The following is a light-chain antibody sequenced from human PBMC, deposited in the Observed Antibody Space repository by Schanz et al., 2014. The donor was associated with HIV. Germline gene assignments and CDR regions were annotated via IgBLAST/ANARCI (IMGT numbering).Light chain of an antibody. CDR2: GAS. V-gene: IGKV3-11*01. CDR3: QQRSNWPPTWT. CDR1: QIISTS. Sequence: EAVLTQSPATLSVYPGERVTLSCRTTQIISTSLAWSQQRPGQPPRLLLYGASSRATGIPDRFSGSGSGTDFTLTISSLEPEDFAVYYCQQRSNWPPTWTFGQGTKVEIK. J-gene: IGKJ1*01.